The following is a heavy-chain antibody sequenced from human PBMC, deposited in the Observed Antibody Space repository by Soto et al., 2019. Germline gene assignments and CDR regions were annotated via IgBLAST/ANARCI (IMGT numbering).Heavy chain of an antibody. CDR1: GGSISSYF. CDR2: MYYSGST. D-gene: IGHD6-6*01. Sequence: PSVTLSLTCTVAGGSISSYFGSWIRQPPGKGLEWIGYMYYSGSTYYNPSLKSRATISPDTSKNQFSLKLSSVTAADTAIYYCARHENTAARRLDYWGRGTLVTVSS. CDR3: ARHENTAARRLDY. J-gene: IGHJ4*02. V-gene: IGHV4-59*08.